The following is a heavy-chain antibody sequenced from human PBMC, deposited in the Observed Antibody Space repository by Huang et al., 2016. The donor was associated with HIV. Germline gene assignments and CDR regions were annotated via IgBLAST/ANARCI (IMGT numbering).Heavy chain of an antibody. CDR2: IIPRFRAP. J-gene: IGHJ4*02. CDR1: GGSFRDQI. D-gene: IGHD3-16*01. CDR3: AMSLRYQYDSRSYWGRYFDY. V-gene: IGHV1-69*01. Sequence: QVQLEQSGPAVRKPGSSVKVSCQASGGSFRDQIISWVRQAPGQRFEWMGGIIPRFRAPAYAQELKGRVTMTADESTATIYMELNSLTSEDTAVYYCAMSLRYQYDSRSYWGRYFDYWGQGTLVTVSS.